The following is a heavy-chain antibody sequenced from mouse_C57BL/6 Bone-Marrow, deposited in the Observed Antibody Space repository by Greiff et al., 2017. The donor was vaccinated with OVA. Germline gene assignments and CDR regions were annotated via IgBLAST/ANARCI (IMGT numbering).Heavy chain of an antibody. J-gene: IGHJ2*01. CDR2: ISSGGSYT. CDR1: GFTFSSYG. V-gene: IGHV5-6*01. CDR3: ARHVYYEYGGGYFDY. D-gene: IGHD2-4*01. Sequence: EVQGVESGGDLVKPGGSLKLSCAASGFTFSSYGMSWVRQTPDKRLEWVATISSGGSYTYYPDSVKGRFTISRDNAKNTLYLQMSSLKSEDTAMYYCARHVYYEYGGGYFDYWGQGTTLTVSS.